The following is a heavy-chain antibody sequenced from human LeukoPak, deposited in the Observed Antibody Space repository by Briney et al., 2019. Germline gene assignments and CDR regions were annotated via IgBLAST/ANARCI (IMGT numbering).Heavy chain of an antibody. V-gene: IGHV3-66*01. D-gene: IGHD1-26*01. Sequence: GGSLRFSCAASGFTVSGIYMSWVRQAPGEGLGWVSVIYSGGTTYYADSVKGRFTISRDNSKNTLFLQVNSLRADDTAIYYCAREGTLYSGSYSYEYWGQGTLVTVSS. CDR3: AREGTLYSGSYSYEY. J-gene: IGHJ4*02. CDR2: IYSGGTT. CDR1: GFTVSGIY.